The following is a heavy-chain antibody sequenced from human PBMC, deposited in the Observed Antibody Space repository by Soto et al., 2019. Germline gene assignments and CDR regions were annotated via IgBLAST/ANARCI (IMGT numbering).Heavy chain of an antibody. Sequence: SETLSLTCTFSGGSVTSGGYYWSWIRQPPRKGLEWIGYNHYSGSTDYNPSLKSRVTISVDTSKNQFSLKLNSVTAADTAIYYCARVDVRVSARRYFDYWGQGALVTVSS. CDR2: NHYSGST. D-gene: IGHD6-6*01. CDR3: ARVDVRVSARRYFDY. J-gene: IGHJ4*02. V-gene: IGHV4-61*08. CDR1: GGSVTSGGYY.